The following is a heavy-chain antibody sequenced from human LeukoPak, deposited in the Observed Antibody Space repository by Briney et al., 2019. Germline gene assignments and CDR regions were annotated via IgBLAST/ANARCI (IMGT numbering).Heavy chain of an antibody. V-gene: IGHV3-23*01. CDR1: GFTFSSYA. CDR2: ISGSGGST. D-gene: IGHD3-10*01. Sequence: GGSLRLSCAASGFTFSSYAMSWDRQAPGKGLEWVSAISGSGGSTYYADSVKGRFTISGDNSKNTLYLQMNSLRAEDTAVYYCAKASTYYYGSGSYYYVYWGQGTLVTVSS. CDR3: AKASTYYYGSGSYYYVY. J-gene: IGHJ4*02.